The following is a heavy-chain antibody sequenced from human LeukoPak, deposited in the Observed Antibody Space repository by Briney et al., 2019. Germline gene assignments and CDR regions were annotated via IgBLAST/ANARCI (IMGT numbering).Heavy chain of an antibody. Sequence: PGGSLRLSCAASGFTFSTYTMNWVRQAPGKGLEWVSGITNSGGNTYYADSVKGRLTISRDNSKSTLYLQMNSLRAEDTAVFYCAKGGQTDRFDYWGQGALVTVSS. CDR2: ITNSGGNT. CDR1: GFTFSTYT. J-gene: IGHJ4*02. V-gene: IGHV3-23*01. D-gene: IGHD5-12*01. CDR3: AKGGQTDRFDY.